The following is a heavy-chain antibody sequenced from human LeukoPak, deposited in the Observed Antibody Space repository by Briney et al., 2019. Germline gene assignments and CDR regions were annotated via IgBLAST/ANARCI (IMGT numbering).Heavy chain of an antibody. CDR2: INHSGST. J-gene: IGHJ6*04. CDR3: ARVGTARSYGMDV. Sequence: PSETLSLTRAVYGGSFSGYYWSWIRQPPGKGLEWIGEINHSGSTNYNPSLKSRVTISVDTSKNQFSLKLSSVTAADTAVYYCARVGTARSYGMDVWGKGTTVTVSS. V-gene: IGHV4-34*01. CDR1: GGSFSGYY. D-gene: IGHD5-18*01.